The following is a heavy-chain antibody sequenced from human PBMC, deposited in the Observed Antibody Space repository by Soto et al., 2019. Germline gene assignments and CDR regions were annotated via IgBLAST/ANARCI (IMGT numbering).Heavy chain of an antibody. D-gene: IGHD2-15*01. CDR1: GGTFSSYT. Sequence: QVQLVQSGAEVKKPGSSVKVSCKASGGTFSSYTISWVRQAPGHGLEWMGRIIPILGIANYAQKFQGRVTITADKSTSTAYMERSSLRSEDTAVYYCARGLPYCSGGSCSQFDPWGQGTLVTVSS. CDR3: ARGLPYCSGGSCSQFDP. CDR2: IIPILGIA. J-gene: IGHJ5*02. V-gene: IGHV1-69*02.